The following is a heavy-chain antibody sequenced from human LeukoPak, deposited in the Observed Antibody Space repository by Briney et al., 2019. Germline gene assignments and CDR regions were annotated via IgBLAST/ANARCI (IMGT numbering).Heavy chain of an antibody. CDR3: ARRNNFDY. CDR1: GVTLSDLW. D-gene: IGHD2/OR15-2a*01. V-gene: IGHV3-7*01. Sequence: PGGSLRLSCAASGVTLSDLWMSYVPHAPGKGVEWGANIKEDGSVKSYVGSVKGRFTISRDNAKKSLYLQMSSLRAEDTAVYYCARRNNFDYWGQGTLVTVSS. J-gene: IGHJ4*02. CDR2: IKEDGSVK.